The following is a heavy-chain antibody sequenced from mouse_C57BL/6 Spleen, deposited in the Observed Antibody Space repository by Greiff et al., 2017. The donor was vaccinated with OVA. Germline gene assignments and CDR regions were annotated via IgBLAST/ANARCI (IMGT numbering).Heavy chain of an antibody. V-gene: IGHV1-78*01. Sequence: VQLQQSDAELVKPGASVKISCKVSGYTFTDHTIHWMKQRPEQGLEWIGYIYPRDGSTKYNEKFKGKATLTADKSSSTAYMQLNSLTSEDSAVYFCARWWNYGSSYDYAMDYWGQGTSVTVSS. CDR1: GYTFTDHT. J-gene: IGHJ4*01. CDR2: IYPRDGST. D-gene: IGHD1-1*01. CDR3: ARWWNYGSSYDYAMDY.